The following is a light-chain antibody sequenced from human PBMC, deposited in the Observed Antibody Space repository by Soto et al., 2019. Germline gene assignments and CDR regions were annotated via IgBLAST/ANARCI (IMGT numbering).Light chain of an antibody. J-gene: IGKJ1*01. CDR3: HQRSNWPWT. V-gene: IGKV3-11*02. CDR1: PSVSSY. Sequence: EIVLTQSPATLSLSPGDKATLSCRASPSVSSYLAWYQQKPGQAPRLLMYDASIRATGIPARFSGTGSERDFTLTITSLEPEDFAVYYCHQRSNWPWTFGQGTQVEIK. CDR2: DAS.